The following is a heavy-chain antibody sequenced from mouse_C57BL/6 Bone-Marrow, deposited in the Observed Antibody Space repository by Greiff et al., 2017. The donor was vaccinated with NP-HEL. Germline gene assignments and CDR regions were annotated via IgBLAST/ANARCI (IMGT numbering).Heavy chain of an antibody. CDR1: GYTFTSYW. Sequence: QVQLKQPGAELVKPGASVKLSCKASGYTFTSYWMHWVKQRPGQGLEWIGMIHPNSGSTNYNEKFKSKATLTVDKSSSTAYMRLSSLTSEDSAVYYCARVLGSAWFAYWGQGTLVTVSA. CDR2: IHPNSGST. CDR3: ARVLGSAWFAY. V-gene: IGHV1-64*01. J-gene: IGHJ3*01. D-gene: IGHD4-1*01.